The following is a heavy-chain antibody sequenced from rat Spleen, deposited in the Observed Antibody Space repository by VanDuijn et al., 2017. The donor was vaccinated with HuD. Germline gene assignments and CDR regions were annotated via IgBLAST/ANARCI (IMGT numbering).Heavy chain of an antibody. D-gene: IGHD1-2*01. CDR3: ARRDFSSFIYAFFDY. CDR2: ISSGGRNT. Sequence: EVQLVESGGGLVQPGRSLKLSCVASGFTFNYYWMTWIRQTPTKGLEWVASISSGGRNTYYRDSVKGRFTISRDNAKNTLYLQMDSLRSEYTATYFCARRDFSSFIYAFFDYWGQGVMVTVSS. V-gene: IGHV5S13*01. CDR1: GFTFNYYW. J-gene: IGHJ2*01.